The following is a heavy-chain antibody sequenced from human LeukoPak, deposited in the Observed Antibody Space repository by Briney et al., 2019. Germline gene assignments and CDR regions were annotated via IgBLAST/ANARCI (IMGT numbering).Heavy chain of an antibody. CDR1: GGFISSYH. D-gene: IGHD1-26*01. Sequence: SETLSLTCTVSGGFISSYHWSWIRQPPGKGLEWIGYIYYSRTTEYNPSLKSRVTISADTSKNQFSLKLNSVTAADTAVYYCVRRQWELQYFDLWGRGTLVAVSS. J-gene: IGHJ2*01. CDR3: VRRQWELQYFDL. V-gene: IGHV4-59*01. CDR2: IYYSRTT.